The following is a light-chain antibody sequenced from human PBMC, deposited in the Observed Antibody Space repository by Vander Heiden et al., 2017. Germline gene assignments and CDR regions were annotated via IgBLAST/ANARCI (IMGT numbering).Light chain of an antibody. V-gene: IGKV1-9*01. Sequence: DIQLTQSPSFLSASVGDRVTITCRASQGITTSLVWFQQKPGRAPKLLIYAASTLQSGVPSRFGGSGSGTDFTLTINSLQPEDFATYYCQQHNSYPLTFGGGTKVEIK. CDR3: QQHNSYPLT. CDR2: AAS. J-gene: IGKJ4*01. CDR1: QGITTS.